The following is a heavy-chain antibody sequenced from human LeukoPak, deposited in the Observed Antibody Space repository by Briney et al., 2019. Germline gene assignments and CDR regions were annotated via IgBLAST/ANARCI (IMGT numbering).Heavy chain of an antibody. V-gene: IGHV4-34*01. D-gene: IGHD2-15*01. J-gene: IGHJ4*02. CDR2: INHSGST. Sequence: SETLSLTCAVYGGSFSGYYWSWIRQPPGKGLEWIGEINHSGSTNYNPSLKSRVTISVDTSKNQFSLKLSSVTAADTAVYYCARGQGYCSGGSCYSEDGYWGQGTLVTVSS. CDR1: GGSFSGYY. CDR3: ARGQGYCSGGSCYSEDGY.